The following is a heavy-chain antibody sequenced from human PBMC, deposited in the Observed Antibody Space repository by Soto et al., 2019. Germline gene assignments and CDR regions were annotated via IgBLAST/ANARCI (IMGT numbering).Heavy chain of an antibody. Sequence: ASVKVSCKASGGTFSSYAISWVRQAPGQGLEWMGGIIPIFGTANYAQKFQGRVTITADESTSTAYMELSSLRSEDTAVYYCARAPLPYSSSFPFDIWGQGTMVTVSS. CDR3: ARAPLPYSSSFPFDI. CDR2: IIPIFGTA. D-gene: IGHD6-6*01. V-gene: IGHV1-69*13. J-gene: IGHJ3*02. CDR1: GGTFSSYA.